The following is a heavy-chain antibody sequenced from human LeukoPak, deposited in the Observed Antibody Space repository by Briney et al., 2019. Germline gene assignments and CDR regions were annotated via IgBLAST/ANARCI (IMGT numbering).Heavy chain of an antibody. J-gene: IGHJ3*02. Sequence: GASVKVSCKASGYTFTGYYMHWVRQAPGQGLEWMGWINPNSGGTNYAQKFQGRVTMTRDTSISTAYMELSRLRSDDTAVYYCASLYDSSALDAFDIWGQGRMVTVSS. D-gene: IGHD3-22*01. CDR3: ASLYDSSALDAFDI. V-gene: IGHV1-2*02. CDR2: INPNSGGT. CDR1: GYTFTGYY.